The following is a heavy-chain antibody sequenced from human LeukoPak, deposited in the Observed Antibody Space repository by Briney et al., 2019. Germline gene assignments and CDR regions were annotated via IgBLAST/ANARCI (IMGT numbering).Heavy chain of an antibody. CDR2: ISGSGGST. J-gene: IGHJ4*02. CDR3: AKGKSGDSSDYYPDY. D-gene: IGHD3-22*01. CDR1: GFTFSAYA. Sequence: PGGSLRLSCRASGFTFSAYAMTWVRQAPGKGLEWVSGISGSGGSTYYSGSVKGPFTISRDNSKNTLFLQMNSLRAEDTALYFCAKGKSGDSSDYYPDYWGQGTLVTVSS. V-gene: IGHV3-23*01.